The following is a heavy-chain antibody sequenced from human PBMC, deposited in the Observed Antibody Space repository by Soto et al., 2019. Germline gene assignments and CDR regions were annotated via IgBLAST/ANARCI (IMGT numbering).Heavy chain of an antibody. V-gene: IGHV3-9*01. CDR2: ISWNSGSI. CDR1: GFTFDDYA. Sequence: GGSLRLSCAASGFTFDDYAMHWVRQAPGKGLEWVSGISWNSGSIGYADSVKGRFTISRDNAKNSLYLQMNSLRAEDTALYYCAKSPGVLSNYYYMDVWGKGTTVTVSS. D-gene: IGHD3-16*01. J-gene: IGHJ6*03. CDR3: AKSPGVLSNYYYMDV.